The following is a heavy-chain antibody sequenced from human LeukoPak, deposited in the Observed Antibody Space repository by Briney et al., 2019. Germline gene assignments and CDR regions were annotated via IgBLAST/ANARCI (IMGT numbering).Heavy chain of an antibody. D-gene: IGHD1-14*01. J-gene: IGHJ6*03. CDR1: GYTFTSYY. V-gene: IGHV1-46*01. CDR2: INPSGGST. CDR3: ARDTGGYYYMDV. Sequence: ASVKVSCKASGYTFTSYYVHWVRQAPGQGLEWMGIINPSGGSTSYAQKFQGRVTMTRDTSTSTVYMELSSLRSEDTAVYYCARDTGGYYYMDVWGKGTTVTVSS.